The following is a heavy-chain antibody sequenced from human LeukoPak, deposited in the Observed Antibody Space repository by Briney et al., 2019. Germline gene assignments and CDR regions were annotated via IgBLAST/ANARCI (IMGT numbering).Heavy chain of an antibody. CDR2: ISSSSSYI. CDR1: GFTFSSYN. Sequence: GGSLRLSCAASGFTFSSYNMNWVRQAPGKGLEWVSSISSSSSYIYYADSVKGRFTISRDNAKNSLYLQMNSLRAEDTAVYYCARLWGNWNHDYWGQGTLVTVSS. CDR3: ARLWGNWNHDY. J-gene: IGHJ4*02. D-gene: IGHD1-1*01. V-gene: IGHV3-21*01.